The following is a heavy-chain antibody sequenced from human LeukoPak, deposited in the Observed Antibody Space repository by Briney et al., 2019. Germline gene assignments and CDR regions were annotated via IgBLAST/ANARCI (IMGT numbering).Heavy chain of an antibody. J-gene: IGHJ6*03. CDR3: ARTNFWSGYYNPFYMDV. Sequence: SEALSLTCTVSGGSISSNYWSWIRQPPGKGLEWIGYIYYSGSTNYNPSLKSRVTISVDTSKNQFSLKLSSVAAAATAVYYCARTNFWSGYYNPFYMDVWGKGTTVTVSS. V-gene: IGHV4-59*01. CDR1: GGSISSNY. CDR2: IYYSGST. D-gene: IGHD3-3*01.